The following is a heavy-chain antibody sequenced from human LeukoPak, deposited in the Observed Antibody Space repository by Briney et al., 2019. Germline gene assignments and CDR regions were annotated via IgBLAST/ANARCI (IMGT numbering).Heavy chain of an antibody. J-gene: IGHJ4*02. CDR1: GYTFTNYY. CDR2: INPSGGST. CDR3: ARVLRYDYVWGSYRYTDPFDY. V-gene: IGHV1-46*01. Sequence: GASVKVSCKASGYTFTNYYMHWLRQAPGQGLEWMGIINPSGGSTSYAQKFRGRVTMTRDTSTSTVYMELSSLRSEDTAVYYCARVLRYDYVWGSYRYTDPFDYWGQGTLVTVSS. D-gene: IGHD3-16*02.